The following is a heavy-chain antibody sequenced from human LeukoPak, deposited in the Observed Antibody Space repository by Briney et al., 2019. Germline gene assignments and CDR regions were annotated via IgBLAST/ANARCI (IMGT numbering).Heavy chain of an antibody. D-gene: IGHD3-3*01. CDR1: GFTFTSYS. CDR2: ISGGGGST. CDR3: ARDYSDFWSGYYPAFLDY. V-gene: IGHV3-23*01. J-gene: IGHJ4*02. Sequence: GGSLRLSCAASGFTFTSYSMNWVRQAPGKGLEWVSTISGGGGSTYHADSVKGRFTISRDNSKNTLYLQMNSLRAEDTAVYYCARDYSDFWSGYYPAFLDYWGQGTLVTVSS.